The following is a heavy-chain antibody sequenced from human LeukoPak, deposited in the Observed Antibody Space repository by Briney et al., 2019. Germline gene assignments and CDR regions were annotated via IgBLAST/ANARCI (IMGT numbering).Heavy chain of an antibody. CDR1: GGSISSYY. V-gene: IGHV4-59*01. CDR2: IYYSGST. Sequence: SETLSLTCTVSGGSISSYYWSWIRQPPGKGLEWIGYIYYSGSTNYNPSLKSRVTISVDTSKNQFSLKLSSVTAADTAVYYCARDLGAYYYDSSGYYSPSGYYYGMDVWGQGTTVTVSS. CDR3: ARDLGAYYYDSSGYYSPSGYYYGMDV. D-gene: IGHD3-22*01. J-gene: IGHJ6*02.